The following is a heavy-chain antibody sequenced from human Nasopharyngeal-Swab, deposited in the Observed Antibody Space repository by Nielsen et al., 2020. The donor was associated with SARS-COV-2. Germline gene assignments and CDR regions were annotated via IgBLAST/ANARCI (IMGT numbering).Heavy chain of an antibody. CDR1: GDSIAYSTFY. J-gene: IGHJ6*02. V-gene: IGHV4-39*01. CDR2: INHNERT. CDR3: ARAGRVGDAYTGLDV. Sequence: SETLSLTCTVSGDSIAYSTFYWGWIRQPPGKGLEWIGEINHNERTNYHPSLKSRVTMSVDTSTNQVSLKLNSLTATDTAVYYSARAGRVGDAYTGLDVWGQGTTVTVSS. D-gene: IGHD5-24*01.